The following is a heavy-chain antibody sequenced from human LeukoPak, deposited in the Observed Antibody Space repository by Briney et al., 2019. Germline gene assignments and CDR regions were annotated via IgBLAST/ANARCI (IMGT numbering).Heavy chain of an antibody. CDR3: TRQHLDAFDI. Sequence: GGSLRLLDAAPGCTFTTYWSHCARQAPGTGLLWVSRINSDGSSTTYADSVKGRFTISRENAKNTLSLQMNSPRAEDTPEYHSTRQHLDAFDIWGPGTMVTVSS. D-gene: IGHD6-13*01. CDR1: GCTFTTYW. J-gene: IGHJ3*02. V-gene: IGHV3-74*01. CDR2: INSDGSST.